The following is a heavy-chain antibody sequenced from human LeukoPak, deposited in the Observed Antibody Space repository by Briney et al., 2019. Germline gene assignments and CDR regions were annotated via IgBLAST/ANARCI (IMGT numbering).Heavy chain of an antibody. D-gene: IGHD2-2*01. Sequence: PSETLSLTCTVSGVSISSGDYYWSWIRQPPGKGLEWIGYIYYSGSTYYNPSLKSRVTIAVDASKNQFSLKLSSVTAADTAVYYCARDAGSTSRNRYFDYWGQGTLVTVSS. CDR2: IYYSGST. V-gene: IGHV4-30-4*08. J-gene: IGHJ4*02. CDR1: GVSISSGDYY. CDR3: ARDAGSTSRNRYFDY.